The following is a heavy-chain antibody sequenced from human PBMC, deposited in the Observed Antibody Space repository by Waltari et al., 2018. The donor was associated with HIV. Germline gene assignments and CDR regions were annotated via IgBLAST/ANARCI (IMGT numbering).Heavy chain of an antibody. J-gene: IGHJ6*02. D-gene: IGHD3-16*01. CDR1: GGSISSSSYY. Sequence: QLQLQESGPGLVKPSETLSLTCTVSGGSISSSSYYWGWIRPPPGKGLEWIGSIFYSGSTYYNPSLKSRVTISVDTSKNQFSLKLSSVTAADTAVFYCARHPGGLNFYYYYGVDVWGQGTTVTVSS. V-gene: IGHV4-39*01. CDR2: IFYSGST. CDR3: ARHPGGLNFYYYYGVDV.